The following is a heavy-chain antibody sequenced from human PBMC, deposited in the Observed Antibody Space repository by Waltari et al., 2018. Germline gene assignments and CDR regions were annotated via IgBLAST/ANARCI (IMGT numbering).Heavy chain of an antibody. CDR3: AVPPATITPYYFDY. J-gene: IGHJ4*02. Sequence: QVQLVQSGAEVKKPGSSVKVSCKASGGTFSSYAISWVRQAPGQGLEWMGGSIPMFGTENYAKKFQGRVTITADESTSTAYMELSSLRSEDTAVYDCAVPPATITPYYFDYWGQGTLVTVSS. CDR1: GGTFSSYA. D-gene: IGHD5-12*01. CDR2: SIPMFGTE. V-gene: IGHV1-69*12.